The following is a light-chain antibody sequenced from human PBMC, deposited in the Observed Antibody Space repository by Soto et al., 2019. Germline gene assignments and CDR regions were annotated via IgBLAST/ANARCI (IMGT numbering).Light chain of an antibody. CDR3: CSYAGSSTFPYV. J-gene: IGLJ1*01. Sequence: QSALTQPASVSGSPGQSITISCTGTSSDVGSYNLVSWYQQHQGKAPKLMIYEVSKRPSGVSNRFSGSKSGNTASLTISGLQAEDEADYYCCSYAGSSTFPYVFGTGTKVTVL. V-gene: IGLV2-23*02. CDR2: EVS. CDR1: SSDVGSYNL.